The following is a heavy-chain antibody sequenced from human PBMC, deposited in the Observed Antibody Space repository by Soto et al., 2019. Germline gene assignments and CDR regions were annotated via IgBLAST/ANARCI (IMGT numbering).Heavy chain of an antibody. D-gene: IGHD3-3*01. Sequence: SETLSLTCTVSGGSISSGDYYWSWIRQPPGKGLEWIGYIYYSGSTYYNPSLKSRVTISVDTSKNQFSLKLSSVTAADTAVYYCARQLRFLEWLPVHYYYYYGMDVWGQGTTVTVSS. CDR1: GGSISSGDYY. J-gene: IGHJ6*02. V-gene: IGHV4-30-4*01. CDR2: IYYSGST. CDR3: ARQLRFLEWLPVHYYYYYGMDV.